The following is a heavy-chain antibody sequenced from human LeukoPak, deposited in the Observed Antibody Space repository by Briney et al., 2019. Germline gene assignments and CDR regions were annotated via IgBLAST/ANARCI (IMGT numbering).Heavy chain of an antibody. CDR2: IYYSGST. CDR1: GGSISSYY. CDR3: ARAVVRGVNIDY. Sequence: SETLSLTCTVSGGSISSYYWSWIWQPPGKGLEWIGYIYYSGSTNYNPSLKSRVTISVDTSKNQFSLKLSSVTAADTAVYYCARAVVRGVNIDYWGQGTLVTVSS. V-gene: IGHV4-59*01. J-gene: IGHJ4*02. D-gene: IGHD3-10*01.